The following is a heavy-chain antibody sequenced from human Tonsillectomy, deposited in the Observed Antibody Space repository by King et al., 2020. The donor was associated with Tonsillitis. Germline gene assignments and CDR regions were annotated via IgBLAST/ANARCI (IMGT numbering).Heavy chain of an antibody. CDR2: ISSSSSYI. CDR3: ARDFDGDYYYYGMDV. Sequence: VQLVESGGGLVKPGGSLRLSCAASGFTFSSYSMNWVRQAPGKGLEWVSSISSSSSYIYYADSVKGRFTISRDNAKNSLYLQMNSLRAEDTAVYYCARDFDGDYYYYGMDVWGQGTTVTVSS. V-gene: IGHV3-21*01. CDR1: GFTFSSYS. D-gene: IGHD2-8*01. J-gene: IGHJ6*02.